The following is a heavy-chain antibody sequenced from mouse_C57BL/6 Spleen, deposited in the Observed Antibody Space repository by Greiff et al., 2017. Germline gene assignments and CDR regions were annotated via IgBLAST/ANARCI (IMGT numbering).Heavy chain of an antibody. D-gene: IGHD1-1*01. J-gene: IGHJ2*01. Sequence: QVQLQQSGAELVRPGTSVKMSCKASGYTFTNYWIGWAKQRPGHGLEWIGDIYPGGGYTNYNEKFKGKATLTADKSSSTAYMQFSSLTSEDSAIYYCARSGYYGSSYGYWGQGTTLTDSS. CDR1: GYTFTNYW. CDR3: ARSGYYGSSYGY. CDR2: IYPGGGYT. V-gene: IGHV1-63*01.